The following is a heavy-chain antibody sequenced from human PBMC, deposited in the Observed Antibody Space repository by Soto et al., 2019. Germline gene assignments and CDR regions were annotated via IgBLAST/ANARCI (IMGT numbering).Heavy chain of an antibody. CDR3: AKDRRRITMVRGAPFDY. CDR2: ISGSGGST. Sequence: GGSLRLSCAASGFTFSSYAMSWVRQAPGKGLEWVSAISGSGGSTYYADSVKGRFTISRDNSKNTLYLQMNSLRAEDTAVYYCAKDRRRITMVRGAPFDYWGQGTLVTVS. D-gene: IGHD3-10*01. CDR1: GFTFSSYA. V-gene: IGHV3-23*01. J-gene: IGHJ4*02.